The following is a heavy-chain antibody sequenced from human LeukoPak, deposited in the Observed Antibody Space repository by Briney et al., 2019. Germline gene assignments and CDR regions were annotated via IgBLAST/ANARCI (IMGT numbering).Heavy chain of an antibody. Sequence: GGSLRLSCAASGFTFSDYYMSWIRQAPGKGLEWVSYISSSGSTIYYADSVKGRFTISRDNSKNTLYLQMGSLRAEDMAVYYCARTSSGWTFDYWGQGTLVTVSS. CDR3: ARTSSGWTFDY. V-gene: IGHV3-11*04. CDR1: GFTFSDYY. J-gene: IGHJ4*02. D-gene: IGHD6-19*01. CDR2: ISSSGSTI.